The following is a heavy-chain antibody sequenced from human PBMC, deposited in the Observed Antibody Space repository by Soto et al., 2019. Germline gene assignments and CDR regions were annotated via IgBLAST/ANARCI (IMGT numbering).Heavy chain of an antibody. Sequence: GASVKVSCKASGYTFTGYYMHWVRQAPGQGLEWMGWINPNSGGTNYAQKFQGRVTMTRDTSISTAYMELSRLRSDDTAVYYCARLGIAVAGNNWFDPWGQGTLVTVS. CDR2: INPNSGGT. J-gene: IGHJ5*02. CDR3: ARLGIAVAGNNWFDP. V-gene: IGHV1-2*02. D-gene: IGHD6-19*01. CDR1: GYTFTGYY.